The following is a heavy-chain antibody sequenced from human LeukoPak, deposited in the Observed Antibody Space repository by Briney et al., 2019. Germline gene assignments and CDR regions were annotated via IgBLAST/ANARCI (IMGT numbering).Heavy chain of an antibody. CDR2: LYYSGST. Sequence: PSETLSLTSTVPGGSISSYYGRLIRQTPGKGLEWIGYLYYSGSTNYNPPLKCRVTIPVHTSKTQSSLKLSSVTAAATALYCCAGLVYDGSYCRACYILVQGTMATDSS. D-gene: IGHD3-10*01. J-gene: IGHJ3*02. V-gene: IGHV4-59*01. CDR1: GGSISSYY. CDR3: AGLVYDGSYCRACYI.